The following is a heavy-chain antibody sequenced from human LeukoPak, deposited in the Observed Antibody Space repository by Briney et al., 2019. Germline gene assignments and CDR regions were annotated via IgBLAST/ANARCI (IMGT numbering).Heavy chain of an antibody. CDR2: IYHSGST. CDR3: ARDRGDGMDV. Sequence: SETLSLTCTVSGGSISSGGYSWSWIRQPPGKGLEWIGYIYHSGSTYYNPSLKSRVTISVDRSKNQFSLKLSSVTAADTAVYYCARDRGDGMDVWGQGTTVTVSS. V-gene: IGHV4-30-2*01. J-gene: IGHJ6*02. CDR1: GGSISSGGYS.